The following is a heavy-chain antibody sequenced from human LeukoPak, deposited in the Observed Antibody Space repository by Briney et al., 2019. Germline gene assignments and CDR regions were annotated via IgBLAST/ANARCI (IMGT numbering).Heavy chain of an antibody. CDR2: IGIAGDT. J-gene: IGHJ6*02. CDR3: ARAPPYSSASWGYYGMDV. D-gene: IGHD6-6*01. Sequence: TGGSLRLSCAASGYTFSSYDMHWVRQTIGKGLEWVSSIGIAGDTYYPGSVKGRFTISRENAKNPLYLQMNSLRAGDTAVYYCARAPPYSSASWGYYGMDVWGQGTTVTVSS. V-gene: IGHV3-13*01. CDR1: GYTFSSYD.